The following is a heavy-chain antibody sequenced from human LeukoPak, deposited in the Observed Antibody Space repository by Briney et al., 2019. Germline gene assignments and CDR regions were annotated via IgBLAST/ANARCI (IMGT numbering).Heavy chain of an antibody. J-gene: IGHJ5*02. CDR2: INPRTGGT. V-gene: IGHV1-2*02. CDR1: GYTFTGYY. D-gene: IGHD3-9*01. CDR3: ARKFDILTAYDNWFDP. Sequence: ASVKVSCKASGYTFTGYYMHWVRQAPGQGLEWMGWINPRTGGTRYAQKFQGRVTMTRDTSMTTAYLELSSLRSDDTAVYYCARKFDILTAYDNWFDPWGQGTLVTVSS.